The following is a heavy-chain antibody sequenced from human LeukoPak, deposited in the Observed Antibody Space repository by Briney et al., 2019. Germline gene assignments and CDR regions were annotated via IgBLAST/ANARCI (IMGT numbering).Heavy chain of an antibody. CDR3: ASLVKSGDAFDI. CDR1: RGSISSYY. CDR2: IYYSGST. D-gene: IGHD2/OR15-2a*01. Sequence: PSETLSLTCTVSRGSISSYYWSWIRQPPGKGLEWIGYIYYSGSTNYNPSLKSRVTISVDTSKNQFSLKLSSVTAADTAVYYCASLVKSGDAFDIWGQGTMVTVSS. J-gene: IGHJ3*02. V-gene: IGHV4-59*08.